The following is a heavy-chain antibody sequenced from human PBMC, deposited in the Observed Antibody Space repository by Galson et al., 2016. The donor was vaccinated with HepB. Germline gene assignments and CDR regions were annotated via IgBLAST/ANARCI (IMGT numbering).Heavy chain of an antibody. V-gene: IGHV1-18*01. D-gene: IGHD2-8*01. CDR1: GYMYSSYA. Sequence: SVKVSCKASGYMYSSYAFSWVRQAPGQGLEWMGWISPYNGNRESAQKFQGRVTMTTDASTRTAYMELRDLRSDDTAVYYCASSRPNSNYWCMCEYWGQGTLVTVSS. CDR2: ISPYNGNR. CDR3: ASSRPNSNYWCMCEY. J-gene: IGHJ4*02.